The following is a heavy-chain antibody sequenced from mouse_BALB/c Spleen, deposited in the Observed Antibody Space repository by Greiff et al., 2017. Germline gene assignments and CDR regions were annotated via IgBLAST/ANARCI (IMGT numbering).Heavy chain of an antibody. CDR2: ISSGGGNT. Sequence: EVQRVESGGGLVKPGGSLKLSCAASGFTFSSYTMSWVRQTPEKRLEWVATISSGGGNTYYPDSVKGRFTISRDNAKNNLYLQMSSLRSEDTALYYCARLLRLPYAMDYWGQGTSVTVSS. CDR3: ARLLRLPYAMDY. CDR1: GFTFSSYT. J-gene: IGHJ4*01. D-gene: IGHD1-2*01. V-gene: IGHV5-9*03.